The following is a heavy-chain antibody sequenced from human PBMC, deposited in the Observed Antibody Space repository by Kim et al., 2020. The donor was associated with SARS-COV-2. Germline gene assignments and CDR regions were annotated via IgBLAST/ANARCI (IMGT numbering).Heavy chain of an antibody. Sequence: GGSLRLSCTASGFTASQKYMSWVRQAPGKGLQWISVTYGNGVTYYDDSVKGRFTVSRPTGEATMFLQLSSLRSDDTAVYYCATLRPNPGIAWSPFDHWGQGTLVTVSS. V-gene: IGHV3-53*04. D-gene: IGHD1-26*01. CDR2: TYGNGVT. CDR1: GFTASQKY. J-gene: IGHJ4*02. CDR3: ATLRPNPGIAWSPFDH.